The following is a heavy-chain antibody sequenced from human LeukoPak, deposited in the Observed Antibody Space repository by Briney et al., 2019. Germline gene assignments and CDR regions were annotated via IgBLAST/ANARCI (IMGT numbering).Heavy chain of an antibody. D-gene: IGHD3-10*01. V-gene: IGHV1-18*01. CDR3: ARDRHRYYGSGRPDAFDI. CDR2: ISAYNGNT. J-gene: IGHJ3*02. Sequence: GASVKVSCKASGYTFTSYGISWVRQAPGQGLEWMGWISAYNGNTNYAQKLQGRVTMTTDTSTSTAYMELRSLRSDDTAVYYCARDRHRYYGSGRPDAFDIWGQGTMSPSLQ. CDR1: GYTFTSYG.